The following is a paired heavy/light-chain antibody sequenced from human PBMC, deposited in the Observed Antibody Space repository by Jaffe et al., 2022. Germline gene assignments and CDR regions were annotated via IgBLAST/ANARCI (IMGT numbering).Heavy chain of an antibody. CDR3: ARASGGSPDGWFDP. CDR1: GASITDYY. D-gene: IGHD2-15*01. J-gene: IGHJ5*02. CDR2: AFFSGAT. Sequence: QVQLQESGPGLVKPSETLSLTCTVSGASITDYYWSWIRQPPGKGLEWIGYAFFSGATNYNPSLNRRASISVDTSKNQFSLKLISVTAADTAVYYCARASGGSPDGWFDPWGLGTLVTVSS. V-gene: IGHV4-59*01.
Light chain of an antibody. CDR3: QQRGQWPPLT. J-gene: IGKJ4*01. V-gene: IGKV3-11*01. CDR2: DAS. CDR1: QNIAYY. Sequence: EVVLTQSPATVSLSPGERATLSCRASQNIAYYLAWYQQKPGQAPKLLIYDASNRATGIPARFSGSGFGTDFTLIISSLEPEDFAIYYCQQRGQWPPLTFGGGTKVEIK.